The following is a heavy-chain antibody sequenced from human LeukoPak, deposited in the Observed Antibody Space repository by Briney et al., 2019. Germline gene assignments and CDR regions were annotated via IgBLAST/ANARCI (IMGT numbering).Heavy chain of an antibody. CDR1: GFTISSYS. CDR3: ARDLGARGYYSL. Sequence: GGSLRLSCAASGFTISSYSMNWVRQPPGKGLEWVSSISSSSSYIYYADSVKGRFTISRDNAKNSLYLQMNSLRAEDTAVYYCARDLGARGYYSLWGQGTLVTVSS. CDR2: ISSSSSYI. D-gene: IGHD3-22*01. J-gene: IGHJ4*02. V-gene: IGHV3-21*01.